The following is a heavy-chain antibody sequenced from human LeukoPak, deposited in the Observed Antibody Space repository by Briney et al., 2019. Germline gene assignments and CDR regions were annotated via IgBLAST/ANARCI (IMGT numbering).Heavy chain of an antibody. V-gene: IGHV1-46*01. CDR3: ARRDGPGEFDY. J-gene: IGHJ4*02. Sequence: ASVKVSRKASGYTFTSYYMHWVRQAPGQGLEWMGIINPSGGSTSYAQKFQGRVTMTRDTSTSTVYMELSSLRSEDTAVYYCARRDGPGEFDYWGQGTLVTVSS. CDR1: GYTFTSYY. D-gene: IGHD5-24*01. CDR2: INPSGGST.